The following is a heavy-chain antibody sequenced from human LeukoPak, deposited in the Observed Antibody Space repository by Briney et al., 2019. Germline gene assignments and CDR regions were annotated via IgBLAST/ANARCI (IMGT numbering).Heavy chain of an antibody. CDR1: GFTFSSYG. CDR2: ISYDGSNK. D-gene: IGHD5-12*01. V-gene: IGHV3-30*18. Sequence: PGGSLRLSCAASGFTFSSYGMHWVRQAPGKGLERVAVISYDGSNKYYADSVKGRFTISRDNSKNTLYLQMNSLRAEDTAVYYCAKADHLLSLIVAHLAAKHFDYWGQGTLVTVSS. J-gene: IGHJ4*02. CDR3: AKADHLLSLIVAHLAAKHFDY.